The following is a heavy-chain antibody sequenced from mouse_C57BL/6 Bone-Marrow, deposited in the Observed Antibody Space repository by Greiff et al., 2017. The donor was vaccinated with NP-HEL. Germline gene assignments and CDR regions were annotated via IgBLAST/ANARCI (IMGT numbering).Heavy chain of an antibody. D-gene: IGHD2-5*01. Sequence: VQLQQSGAELVRPGASVTLSCKASGYTFTDYEMHWVKQTPVHGLEWIGAIDPETGGTAYNQKFKGKAILTADKSSSTAYMELRSLTSEDSAVYYCTTYSNHYAMDYWGQGTSVTVSS. CDR1: GYTFTDYE. J-gene: IGHJ4*01. V-gene: IGHV1-15*01. CDR3: TTYSNHYAMDY. CDR2: IDPETGGT.